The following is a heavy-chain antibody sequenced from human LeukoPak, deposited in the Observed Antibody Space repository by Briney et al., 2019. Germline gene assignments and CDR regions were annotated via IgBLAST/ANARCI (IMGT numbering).Heavy chain of an antibody. CDR3: ARYYYDSSGYYSHNDY. V-gene: IGHV3-7*01. CDR2: IKQDGSEK. D-gene: IGHD3-22*01. Sequence: GGFLRLSCAASGFTFSSYWMSWVRQAPGKGLEWVANIKQDGSEKYYVDSVKGRFTISRDNAKNSLYLQMNSLRAEDTAVYYCARYYYDSSGYYSHNDYWGQGTLVTVSS. CDR1: GFTFSSYW. J-gene: IGHJ4*02.